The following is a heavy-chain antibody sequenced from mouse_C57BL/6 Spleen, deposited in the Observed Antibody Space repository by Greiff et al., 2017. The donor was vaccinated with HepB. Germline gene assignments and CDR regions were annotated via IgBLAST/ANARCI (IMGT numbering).Heavy chain of an antibody. V-gene: IGHV1-61*01. Sequence: QVQLQQPGAELVRPGSSVKLSCKASGYTFTSYWMDWVKQRPGQGLEWIGNIYPSDSETHYNQKFKDKATLTVDKSSSTAYMQLSSLTSEDSVVYYCARTGSYFDYWGQGTTLTVSS. CDR1: GYTFTSYW. J-gene: IGHJ2*01. CDR2: IYPSDSET. D-gene: IGHD1-1*02. CDR3: ARTGSYFDY.